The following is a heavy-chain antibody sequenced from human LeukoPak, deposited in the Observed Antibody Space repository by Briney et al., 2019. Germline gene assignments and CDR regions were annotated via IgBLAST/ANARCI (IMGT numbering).Heavy chain of an antibody. CDR1: GFTFSSYA. V-gene: IGHV3-23*01. CDR2: ISGSGGST. D-gene: IGHD1-26*01. J-gene: IGHJ6*03. Sequence: GGSLRLSCAASGFTFSSYAMSWVRQAPGKGLEWVSAISGSGGSTYYADSVKGRFTISRDNSKNTLYLQMNSLRAEDTAVYYCAKVRGSYSSYYYMDVWGEGTTVTVSS. CDR3: AKVRGSYSSYYYMDV.